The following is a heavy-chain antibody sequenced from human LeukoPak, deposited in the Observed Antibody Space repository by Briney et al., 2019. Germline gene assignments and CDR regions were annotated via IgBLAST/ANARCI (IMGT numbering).Heavy chain of an antibody. J-gene: IGHJ4*02. CDR1: GFSIDDYV. D-gene: IGHD6-13*01. V-gene: IGHV3-9*01. CDR2: ITWFDNTL. Sequence: SGGSLRLSCAASGFSIDDYVMYWVRQAPGKGLEWVSGITWFDNTLAYADSVKGRFTVSRDIAKNTLYLQMNSLRAEDTAVYYCAREEPSYRSSWGPFDYWGQGTLVTVSS. CDR3: AREEPSYRSSWGPFDY.